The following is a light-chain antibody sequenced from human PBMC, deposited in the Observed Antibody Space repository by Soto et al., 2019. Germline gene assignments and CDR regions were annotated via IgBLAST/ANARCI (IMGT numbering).Light chain of an antibody. CDR1: QSINTK. J-gene: IGKJ1*01. CDR3: QQYNTWPRT. V-gene: IGKV3-15*01. CDR2: DAS. Sequence: EIVMTPSPATLSVSPGEGATFSCRASQSINTKIAWYQLKPGQAPRLLIYDASIRATGIPGRFSGGGSGTEFTLTISSLQSEDFAIYFCQQYNTWPRTFGQGTKVDIK.